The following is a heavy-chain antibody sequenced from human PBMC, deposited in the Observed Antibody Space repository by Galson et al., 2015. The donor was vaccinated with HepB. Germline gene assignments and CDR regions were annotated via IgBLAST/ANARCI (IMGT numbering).Heavy chain of an antibody. Sequence: SLRLSCAASGFTFNIYGMSWVRQAPGKGLEWVSAISGGLTYYADSVKGRFTVSRDNSMNTLYLQMNRLRVDDTAIYYCARVVRGIWFGDFDHWGQGTLVTVSS. J-gene: IGHJ5*02. CDR3: ARVVRGIWFGDFDH. CDR1: GFTFNIYG. CDR2: ISGGLT. V-gene: IGHV3-23*01. D-gene: IGHD3-10*01.